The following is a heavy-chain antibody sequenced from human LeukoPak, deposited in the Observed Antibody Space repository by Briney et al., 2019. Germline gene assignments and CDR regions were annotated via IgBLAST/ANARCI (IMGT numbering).Heavy chain of an antibody. Sequence: GGSLRLSCAASGFTFSSYAMHWVRQAPGEGLEYVPAISSNGGSTYYANSVKGRFTISRDNSKNTLYLQMGSLRAEDMAVYYCARDEAYYYGSGSYYKGNLYYYGMDVWGQGTTVTVSS. CDR3: ARDEAYYYGSGSYYKGNLYYYGMDV. J-gene: IGHJ6*02. V-gene: IGHV3-64*01. CDR1: GFTFSSYA. CDR2: ISSNGGST. D-gene: IGHD3-10*01.